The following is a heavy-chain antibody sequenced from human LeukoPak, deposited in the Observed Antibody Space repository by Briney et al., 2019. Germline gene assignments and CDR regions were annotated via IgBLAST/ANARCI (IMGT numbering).Heavy chain of an antibody. CDR3: ARDLGHTIFGVVDDAFDI. CDR2: MNPNSGDT. CDR1: GYTFTSYD. D-gene: IGHD3-3*01. J-gene: IGHJ3*02. Sequence: GASVKVSYKASGYTFTSYDINWVRQATGQGLEWMGWMNPNSGDTGYAQKFQGRVTITRNTSISTAYMELSSLRSEDTAVYYCARDLGHTIFGVVDDAFDIWGQGTMVTVSS. V-gene: IGHV1-8*03.